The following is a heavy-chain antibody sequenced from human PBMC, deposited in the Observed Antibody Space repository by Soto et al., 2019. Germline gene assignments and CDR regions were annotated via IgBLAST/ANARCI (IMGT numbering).Heavy chain of an antibody. CDR1: GFNFDSYN. J-gene: IGHJ4*02. V-gene: IGHV3-21*06. D-gene: IGHD2-15*01. Sequence: GGSLRLSCVASGFNFDSYNMYWVRRAPGKGLEWVASISRGSSYISYADSVRGRFTISRDDAHNSLYVQMSSLRADDTAVYYCARDISGSCSGGFCSYYFDYWGQGTLVTVSS. CDR2: ISRGSSYI. CDR3: ARDISGSCSGGFCSYYFDY.